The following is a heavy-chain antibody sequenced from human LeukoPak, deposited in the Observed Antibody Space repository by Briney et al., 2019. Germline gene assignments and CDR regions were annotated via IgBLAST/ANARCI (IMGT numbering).Heavy chain of an antibody. J-gene: IGHJ6*02. Sequence: GGSLRLSCAASGFTVSSNYMSWVRQAPGKGLEWVSVTYSGGSTYYADSVKGRFTISRDNSKNTLYLQMNSLRAEDTAVYYCARDFAYDILPLGLLDYYGMDVWGQGTTVTVSS. CDR2: TYSGGST. D-gene: IGHD3-9*01. V-gene: IGHV3-53*01. CDR1: GFTVSSNY. CDR3: ARDFAYDILPLGLLDYYGMDV.